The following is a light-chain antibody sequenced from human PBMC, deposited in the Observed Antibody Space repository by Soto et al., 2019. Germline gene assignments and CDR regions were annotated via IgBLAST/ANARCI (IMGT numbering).Light chain of an antibody. V-gene: IGKV1-33*01. Sequence: DIQMTQSPSSLSASVGDRVTITCQASQDVSNYLNWYQQKLGKAPKLLIYDASNLETGVPSRFSGSGSGTEFTLTISSLQPDDFATYYCQQYNSYAWTFGQGTKVDIK. CDR2: DAS. J-gene: IGKJ1*01. CDR3: QQYNSYAWT. CDR1: QDVSNY.